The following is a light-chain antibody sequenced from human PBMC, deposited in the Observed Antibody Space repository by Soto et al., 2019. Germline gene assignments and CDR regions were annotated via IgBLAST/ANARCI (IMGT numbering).Light chain of an antibody. CDR1: QSISSW. V-gene: IGKV1-5*03. J-gene: IGKJ1*01. CDR2: KAS. Sequence: DFRMTLTPSTLSSYVLETVTITCWASQSISSWLAWYQQKPGKAPKLLNYKASSLESGVPSRISGSGAGTEFTLTISALQSDDFAAYYCQQYNSYWTFGQGTKVDIK. CDR3: QQYNSYWT.